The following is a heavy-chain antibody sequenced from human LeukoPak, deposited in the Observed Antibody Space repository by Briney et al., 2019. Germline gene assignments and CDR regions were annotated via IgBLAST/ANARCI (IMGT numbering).Heavy chain of an antibody. V-gene: IGHV3-21*01. CDR2: ISSSSSYI. CDR1: GFTFSSYS. D-gene: IGHD6-6*01. J-gene: IGHJ4*02. CDR3: ARDLDSSSSFDY. Sequence: GGSLRLSCAASGFTFSSYSMNWVRQAPGEGLEWVSSISSSSSYIYYADSVKGRFTISRDNAKNSLYLRLNSLRAEDTAVYYCARDLDSSSSFDYWGQGTLVTVSS.